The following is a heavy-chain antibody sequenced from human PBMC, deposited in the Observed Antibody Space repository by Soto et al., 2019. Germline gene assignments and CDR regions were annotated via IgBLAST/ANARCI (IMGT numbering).Heavy chain of an antibody. Sequence: EVQLLESGGGLVQPGGSLRLSCAASGFTFSKFAMSWVRQAPGKGLEWVSSVGGGDTYYADSVEGRFTISRDDSKSTVYRQLSSLSAGDTAVYYCAKDRLNGNSVWDAFDIWGQGTMVTVSS. CDR3: AKDRLNGNSVWDAFDI. CDR1: GFTFSKFA. J-gene: IGHJ3*02. V-gene: IGHV3-23*01. D-gene: IGHD1-1*01. CDR2: VGGGDT.